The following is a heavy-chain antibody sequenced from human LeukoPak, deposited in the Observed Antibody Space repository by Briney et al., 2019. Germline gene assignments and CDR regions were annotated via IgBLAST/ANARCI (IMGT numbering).Heavy chain of an antibody. CDR1: GGTFSSYA. J-gene: IGHJ6*03. D-gene: IGHD3-3*01. Sequence: SVKVSCKASGGTFSSYAISWVRQAPGQGLEWMGGIIPIFGTANYAQKFQGRVTITTDESTNTAYMELSSLRSEDTAVYYCARDFWSGSRKHYYYYMDVWGKRDHGHRLL. CDR2: IIPIFGTA. CDR3: ARDFWSGSRKHYYYYMDV. V-gene: IGHV1-69*05.